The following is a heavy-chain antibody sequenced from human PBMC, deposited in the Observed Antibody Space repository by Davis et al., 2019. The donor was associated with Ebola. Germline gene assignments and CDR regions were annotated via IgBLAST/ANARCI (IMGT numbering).Heavy chain of an antibody. CDR2: ISYDGSKK. V-gene: IGHV3-30*04. CDR3: ARELLWFGVFDY. Sequence: PGGSLTLSCAASGFTFSNHAIHWVRQAPGKGLEWVAIISYDGSKKFYADAVKGRFTISRDNSKDTRYLQMNSLRAEDTAVYYCARELLWFGVFDYWGQGTLVTVSS. D-gene: IGHD3-10*01. J-gene: IGHJ4*02. CDR1: GFTFSNHA.